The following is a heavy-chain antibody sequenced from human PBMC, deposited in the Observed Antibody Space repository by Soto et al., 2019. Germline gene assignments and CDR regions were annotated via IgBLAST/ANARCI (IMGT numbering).Heavy chain of an antibody. D-gene: IGHD6-19*01. Sequence: GGSLRLSCVASGFTFSNAWMSWVRQAPGKGLEWVGRIKSKTDGGTTDYAAPVKGRFTISRDDSKNTLYLQMNSLKTEDTAVYYCTTDKAVAGTNFQHWGQGTLVTVSS. CDR2: IKSKTDGGTT. J-gene: IGHJ1*01. V-gene: IGHV3-15*01. CDR1: GFTFSNAW. CDR3: TTDKAVAGTNFQH.